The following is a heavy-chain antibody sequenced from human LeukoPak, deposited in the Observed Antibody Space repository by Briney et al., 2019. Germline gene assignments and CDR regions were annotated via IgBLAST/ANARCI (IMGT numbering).Heavy chain of an antibody. CDR2: IYYTGST. V-gene: IGHV4-59*12. J-gene: IGHJ4*02. D-gene: IGHD6-6*01. Sequence: SETLSLTCTVSGGSISSYYWSWIRQPPGKGLEWIGYIYYTGSTNYNPSLKSRVTMSVDTSKNQFSLKLTSVAATDSAVYFCTGSSRSTRYYFDYWGQGILVTVSS. CDR3: TGSSRSTRYYFDY. CDR1: GGSISSYY.